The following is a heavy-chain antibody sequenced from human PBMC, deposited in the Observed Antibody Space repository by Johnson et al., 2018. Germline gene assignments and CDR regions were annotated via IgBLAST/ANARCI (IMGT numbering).Heavy chain of an antibody. Sequence: QVQLQETGPGLVKPSETLSLTCTVSGGSIRSRSYYWGWIRQPPGKGLEWIGSIYYSGITDYNPSLKSRVTISVDTSKNQFSLKVRSVTAADTSLYYCARGEDSSGPFDYWGQGTLVTVSS. D-gene: IGHD3-22*01. CDR3: ARGEDSSGPFDY. V-gene: IGHV4-39*01. CDR2: IYYSGIT. CDR1: GGSIRSRSYY. J-gene: IGHJ4*02.